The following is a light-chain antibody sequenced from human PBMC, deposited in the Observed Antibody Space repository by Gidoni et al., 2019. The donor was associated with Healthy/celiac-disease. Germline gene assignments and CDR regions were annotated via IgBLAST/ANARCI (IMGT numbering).Light chain of an antibody. CDR1: QSISSY. CDR3: QQSYSTPFVA. Sequence: DIQMTQSPSSLSASVGDRVTITCRASQSISSYLNWYQQKPGKAPKLLIYAASSLQSVVPSRCSGSGSGTDFTLTISSLQPEDFATYYCQQSYSTPFVAFGQXTKVEIK. J-gene: IGKJ1*01. CDR2: AAS. V-gene: IGKV1-39*01.